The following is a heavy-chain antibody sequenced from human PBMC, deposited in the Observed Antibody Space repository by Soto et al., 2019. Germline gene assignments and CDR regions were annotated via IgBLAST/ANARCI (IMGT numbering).Heavy chain of an antibody. D-gene: IGHD2-2*01. CDR2: IWYDGSNK. J-gene: IGHJ4*02. Sequence: QVQLVESGGGVVQPGRSLRLSCAASGFTFSSFGMHWVRQAPGKGLEWVAVIWYDGSNKYYADSVKGRFTISRDNSKNTLYLQMNSLRAEDTAVYYCARDRDYQLPDYWGQGTLVTVSS. CDR1: GFTFSSFG. V-gene: IGHV3-33*01. CDR3: ARDRDYQLPDY.